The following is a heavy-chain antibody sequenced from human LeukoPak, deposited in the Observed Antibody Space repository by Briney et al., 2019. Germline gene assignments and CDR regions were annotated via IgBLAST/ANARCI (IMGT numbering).Heavy chain of an antibody. Sequence: GGSLRLSCAASGFTFSDYYMSWIRQAPGKGLEWVSYISSSGSTIYYADSVKGRFTISRDNAKNSLYLQMNSLRAEDTAVYYCAGDRDYEDAFDIWGQGTMVTVSS. CDR2: ISSSGSTI. CDR1: GFTFSDYY. V-gene: IGHV3-11*01. D-gene: IGHD4-17*01. CDR3: AGDRDYEDAFDI. J-gene: IGHJ3*02.